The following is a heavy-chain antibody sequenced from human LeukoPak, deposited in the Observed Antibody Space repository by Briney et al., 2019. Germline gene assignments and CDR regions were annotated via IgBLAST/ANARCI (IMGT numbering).Heavy chain of an antibody. Sequence: AGGSLRLSCAASGFTFSSYSMNWVRQAPGKGLEWVSSISSSSSYIYYADSVKGRFTISRDNAKNSLYLQMNSLRAEDTAVYYCARDAPTYYDILTGYEPDWGQGTLVTVSS. CDR3: ARDAPTYYDILTGYEPD. CDR1: GFTFSSYS. V-gene: IGHV3-21*01. CDR2: ISSSSSYI. D-gene: IGHD3-9*01. J-gene: IGHJ4*02.